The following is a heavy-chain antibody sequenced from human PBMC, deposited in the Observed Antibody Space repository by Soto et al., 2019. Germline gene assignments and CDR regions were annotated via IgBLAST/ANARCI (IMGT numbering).Heavy chain of an antibody. V-gene: IGHV4-59*08. CDR1: GGSISSYY. D-gene: IGHD6-19*01. CDR3: ARHLGGGSSNAFDI. Sequence: SETLSLTCTVSGGSISSYYWSWIRQPPGKGLEWIGYIYYSGSTNYNPSLKSRVTISVDTSKNQFSLKLSSVTAADTAVYYCARHLGGGSSNAFDIWGQGTMVTVS. J-gene: IGHJ3*02. CDR2: IYYSGST.